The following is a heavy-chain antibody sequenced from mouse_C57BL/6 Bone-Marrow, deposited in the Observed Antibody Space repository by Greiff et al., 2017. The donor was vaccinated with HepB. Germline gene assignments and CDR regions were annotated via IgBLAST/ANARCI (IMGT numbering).Heavy chain of an antibody. CDR1: GFNIKDDY. D-gene: IGHD2-1*01. V-gene: IGHV14-4*01. CDR2: IDPENGDT. CDR3: TTDLLWYPYWYFDV. Sequence: EVQVVESGAELVRPGASVKLSCTASGFNIKDDYMHWVKQRPEQGLEWIGWIDPENGDTEYASKFQGKATITADTSSNTAYLQLSSLTSEDTAVYYCTTDLLWYPYWYFDVWGTGTTVTVSS. J-gene: IGHJ1*03.